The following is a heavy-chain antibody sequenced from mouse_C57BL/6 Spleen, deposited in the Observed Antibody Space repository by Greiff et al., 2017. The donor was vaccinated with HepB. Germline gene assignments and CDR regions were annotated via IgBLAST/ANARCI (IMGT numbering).Heavy chain of an antibody. V-gene: IGHV6-3*01. CDR3: TVGVYYAMDY. CDR1: GFTFSNYW. CDR2: IRLKSDNYAT. Sequence: EVKLVESGGGLVQPGGSMKLSCVASGFTFSNYWMNWVRQSPEKGLEWVAQIRLKSDNYATHYAESVKGRFTISRDDSKSSVYLQMNNLRAEDTGIYYCTVGVYYAMDYWGQGTSVTVSS. J-gene: IGHJ4*01.